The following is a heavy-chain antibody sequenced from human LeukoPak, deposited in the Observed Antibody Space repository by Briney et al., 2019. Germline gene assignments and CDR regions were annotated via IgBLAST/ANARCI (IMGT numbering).Heavy chain of an antibody. D-gene: IGHD3-16*02. Sequence: GGSLRLSCANYRFTFSSYCMNRVRQAPGEGLEWVSSIGPSGGSIFYANSVKGRFTISRDNAKNSLYLQMNSLRADDTAVYYCARLAGSRYPWYHDHWGRGTLVTVSS. V-gene: IGHV3-21*04. CDR1: RFTFSSYC. CDR2: IGPSGGSI. J-gene: IGHJ2*01. CDR3: ARLAGSRYPWYHDH.